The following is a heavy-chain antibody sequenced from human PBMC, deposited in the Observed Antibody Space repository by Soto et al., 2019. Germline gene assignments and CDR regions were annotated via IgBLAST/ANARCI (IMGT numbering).Heavy chain of an antibody. D-gene: IGHD3-3*01. V-gene: IGHV3-21*01. Sequence: PGGSLRLSCAASGFTFISYSMNWVRQAPGKGLEWVSSISSSSSYIYYADSVKGRFTISRDNAKNSLYLQMNSLRAEDTAVYYCAREGYYDFWSGNREAYYYYGMDVWGQGTTVTVSS. CDR2: ISSSSSYI. CDR1: GFTFISYS. J-gene: IGHJ6*02. CDR3: AREGYYDFWSGNREAYYYYGMDV.